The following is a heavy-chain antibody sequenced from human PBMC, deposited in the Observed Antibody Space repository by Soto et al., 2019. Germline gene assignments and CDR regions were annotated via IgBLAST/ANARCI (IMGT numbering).Heavy chain of an antibody. CDR3: ARRSAVTTFYFYGMDV. Sequence: GESLKISCKVSGDSFNSNWIAWVRQRPGRGLEWMGIIYPIDSDTRYSPSFQGQVTTSVDRSDNSAFLQWRSLKASDTATYYCARRSAVTTFYFYGMDVWGQGTTVTVSS. CDR1: GDSFNSNW. CDR2: IYPIDSDT. D-gene: IGHD4-17*01. J-gene: IGHJ6*02. V-gene: IGHV5-51*01.